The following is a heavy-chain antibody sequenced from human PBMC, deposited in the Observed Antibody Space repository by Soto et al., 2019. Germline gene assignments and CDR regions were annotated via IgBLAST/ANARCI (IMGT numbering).Heavy chain of an antibody. V-gene: IGHV3-33*01. CDR2: IWYDGSNK. Sequence: GGSLRLSXAASGFTFSSYGMHWVRQAPGKGLEWVAVIWYDGSNKYYADSVKGRFTISRDNSKNTLYLQMNSLRAEDTAVYYCARSRSNGYFDYWGQGTLVTVSS. J-gene: IGHJ4*02. CDR3: ARSRSNGYFDY. CDR1: GFTFSSYG.